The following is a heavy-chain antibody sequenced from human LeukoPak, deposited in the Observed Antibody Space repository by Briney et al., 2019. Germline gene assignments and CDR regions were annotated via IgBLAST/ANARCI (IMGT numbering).Heavy chain of an antibody. CDR1: GGSFSGYY. J-gene: IGHJ4*02. CDR2: INHSGST. D-gene: IGHD3-16*01. CDR3: ARGLAKGVDY. V-gene: IGHV4-34*01. Sequence: SETLSLNCAVYGGSFSGYYWSWIRQPPGKGLEWIGEINHSGSTNYNPSLKSRVTISVDTSKNQFSLKLSSVTAADTAVYYCARGLAKGVDYWGQGTLVTVSS.